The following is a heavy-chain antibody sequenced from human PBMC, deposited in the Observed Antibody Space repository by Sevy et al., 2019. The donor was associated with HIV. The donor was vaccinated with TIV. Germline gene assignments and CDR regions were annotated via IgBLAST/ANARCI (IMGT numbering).Heavy chain of an antibody. CDR2: IHSGGKI. V-gene: IGHV3-53*01. D-gene: IGHD2-15*01. CDR3: AREDIVLGEDNYYGIDV. CDR1: RFSVSSNY. J-gene: IGHJ6*02. Sequence: GGSLRLSCAASRFSVSSNYMSWVRQAPGKGPEWVSVIHSGGKISYADSVQGRFTISRDNSKNTLYLQMNSLRAEDTAVYYCAREDIVLGEDNYYGIDVWGHGTTVTVSS.